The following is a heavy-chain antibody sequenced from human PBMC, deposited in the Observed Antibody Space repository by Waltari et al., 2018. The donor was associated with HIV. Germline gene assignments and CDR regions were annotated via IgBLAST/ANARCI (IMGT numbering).Heavy chain of an antibody. V-gene: IGHV3-7*01. CDR2: IKQDGSEK. CDR1: GFSFSSYW. D-gene: IGHD3-16*01. Sequence: EVQLVESGGGLVQPGGSLGLPWAVPGFSFSSYWMSWVSQAPGKGLEWVANIKQDGSEKYYVDSVKGRFNISRDNAKNSLYLQMNSLRDEDTAVYYCARDPGGADAFDFWGQGTMVTVSS. J-gene: IGHJ3*01. CDR3: ARDPGGADAFDF.